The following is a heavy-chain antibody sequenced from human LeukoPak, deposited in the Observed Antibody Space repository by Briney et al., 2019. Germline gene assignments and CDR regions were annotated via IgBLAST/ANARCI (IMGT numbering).Heavy chain of an antibody. D-gene: IGHD6-13*01. Sequence: ASVTVSCKASGYTFTGYYMHWVRQAPGQGLEWMGWINPNSGGTNCAQKFQGRVTMTRDTSISTAYMELSRLRSDDTAVYYCARVYSSSWLDAFDIWGQGTMVTVSS. J-gene: IGHJ3*02. CDR2: INPNSGGT. CDR1: GYTFTGYY. CDR3: ARVYSSSWLDAFDI. V-gene: IGHV1-2*02.